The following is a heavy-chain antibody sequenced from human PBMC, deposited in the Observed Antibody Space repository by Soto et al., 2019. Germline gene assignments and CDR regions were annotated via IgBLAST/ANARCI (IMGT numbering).Heavy chain of an antibody. CDR3: AKDQYSGSPGKPDY. V-gene: IGHV3-23*01. J-gene: IGHJ4*02. D-gene: IGHD1-26*01. CDR1: GFTFSNYA. CDR2: ISGSDTNT. Sequence: GGSLRLSCAASGFTFSNYALSWVRQAPGKGLEWVSTISGSDTNTYYAESVKGRFTISRDNPKNTLYLQMMSLRAEDTAIYFCAKDQYSGSPGKPDYWGQGTLVTVSS.